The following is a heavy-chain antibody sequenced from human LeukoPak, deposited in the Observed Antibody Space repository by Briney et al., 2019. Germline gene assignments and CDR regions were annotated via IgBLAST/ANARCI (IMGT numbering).Heavy chain of an antibody. Sequence: GESLKISCKGSGYSFTSYWIGWVRQMPGKGLEWMGIIYPGDSDTRYSPSFQGHVTISADKSISTAYLQWSSLKASDTAMYYCARSSAYYYDSSDAFDIWGQGTMVTVSS. CDR2: IYPGDSDT. J-gene: IGHJ3*02. D-gene: IGHD3-22*01. CDR3: ARSSAYYYDSSDAFDI. CDR1: GYSFTSYW. V-gene: IGHV5-51*01.